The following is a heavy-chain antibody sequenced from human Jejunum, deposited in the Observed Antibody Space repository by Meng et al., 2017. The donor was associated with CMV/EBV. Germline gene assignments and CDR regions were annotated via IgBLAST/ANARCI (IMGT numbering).Heavy chain of an antibody. CDR1: GFTCSSHS. J-gene: IGHJ6*02. D-gene: IGHD5/OR15-5a*01. Sequence: LKISCAASGFTCSSHSMSWVRQAPGKGLEWVSAITGSGGSTYYADSVKGRFTISRDNSRNTLYLQMNSLRAEDTAVYYCAKLSDVWGQGTTVTVSS. CDR3: AKLSDV. V-gene: IGHV3-23*01. CDR2: ITGSGGST.